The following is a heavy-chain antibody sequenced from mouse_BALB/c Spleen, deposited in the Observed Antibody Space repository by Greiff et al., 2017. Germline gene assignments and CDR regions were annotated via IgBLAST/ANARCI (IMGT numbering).Heavy chain of an antibody. J-gene: IGHJ2*01. CDR2: ISSGSSTI. CDR3: AIEGWLPYFDY. D-gene: IGHD2-3*01. CDR1: GFTFSSFG. Sequence: EVKVVESGGGLVQPGGSRKLSCAASGFTFSSFGMHWVRQAPEKGLEWVAYISSGSSTIYYADTVKGRFTISRDNPKNTLFLQMTSLRAEDTAMYYCAIEGWLPYFDYWGQGTTLTVSS. V-gene: IGHV5-17*02.